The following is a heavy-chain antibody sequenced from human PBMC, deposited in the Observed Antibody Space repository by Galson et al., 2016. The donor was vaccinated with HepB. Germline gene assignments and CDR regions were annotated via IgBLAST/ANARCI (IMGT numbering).Heavy chain of an antibody. D-gene: IGHD1-1*01. Sequence: SVKVSCKASGYTFTPYDIYWVRQAPGQGLEWMGWINPNNGDTMYAQNFRGRVTLTRDTSISTAYMELDSLTSDDTAVYYCARPVNRVGTGYGGQGTLVTVSS. CDR1: GYTFTPYD. CDR2: INPNNGDT. V-gene: IGHV1-2*02. CDR3: ARPVNRVGTGY. J-gene: IGHJ4*02.